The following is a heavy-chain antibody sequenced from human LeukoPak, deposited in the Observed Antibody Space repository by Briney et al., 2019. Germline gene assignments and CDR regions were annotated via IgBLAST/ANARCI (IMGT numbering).Heavy chain of an antibody. Sequence: GGSLILSCAASGFTFNSYWMSWVRQAPGKGLEWVTNIKEDGSDKYYVDSVKGRFTISRDNADNSLYLQMNSLRAEDTAVYYCARHRSGSDAFDIWGQGTMVTVSS. V-gene: IGHV3-7*05. J-gene: IGHJ3*02. CDR1: GFTFNSYW. CDR3: ARHRSGSDAFDI. D-gene: IGHD5-12*01. CDR2: IKEDGSDK.